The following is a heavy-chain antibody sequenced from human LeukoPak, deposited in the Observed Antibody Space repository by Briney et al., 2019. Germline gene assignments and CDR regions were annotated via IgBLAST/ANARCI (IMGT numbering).Heavy chain of an antibody. D-gene: IGHD3-10*02. J-gene: IGHJ6*04. Sequence: GGSLRLSCAASGFTFNSYWMHWVRQVPGKGLVWVSRVNSDGSRTNYVDSAKGRFTISRDNAKNSLYLQMNSLRAEDTAVYYCAELGITMIGGVWGKGTTVTISS. CDR2: VNSDGSRT. V-gene: IGHV3-74*01. CDR3: AELGITMIGGV. CDR1: GFTFNSYW.